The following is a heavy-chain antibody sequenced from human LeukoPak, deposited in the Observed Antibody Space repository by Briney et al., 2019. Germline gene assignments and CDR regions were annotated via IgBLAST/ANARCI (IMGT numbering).Heavy chain of an antibody. CDR2: ISWNSDSI. Sequence: SLRLSCAASGFTFSSYWMHWVRQAPGKGLEWVSGISWNSDSIGYADSVKGRFTISRDNAKNSLYLQMNSLRAEDTALYYCAKPVSSDGPYYFDNGGQGPLVPVSS. V-gene: IGHV3-9*01. CDR1: GFTFSSYW. D-gene: IGHD6-19*01. CDR3: AKPVSSDGPYYFDN. J-gene: IGHJ4*02.